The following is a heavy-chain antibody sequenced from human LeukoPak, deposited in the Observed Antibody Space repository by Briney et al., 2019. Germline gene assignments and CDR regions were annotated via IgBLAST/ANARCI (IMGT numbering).Heavy chain of an antibody. CDR1: GYTFTSYG. J-gene: IGHJ3*02. D-gene: IGHD3-16*01. Sequence: ASVKVSCKASGYTFTSYGISWVRQAPGRGLEWMGWVIAYNGNTFYAQMLQGRVTLTTDTSTSTAYMELRSLRSDDTAVYYCARDRLWGEDDAFDIWGQGTMVTVSS. CDR3: ARDRLWGEDDAFDI. CDR2: VIAYNGNT. V-gene: IGHV1-18*01.